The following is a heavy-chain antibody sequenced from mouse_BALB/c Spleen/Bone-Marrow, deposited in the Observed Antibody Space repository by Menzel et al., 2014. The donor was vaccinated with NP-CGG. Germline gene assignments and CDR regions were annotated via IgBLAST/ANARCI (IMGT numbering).Heavy chain of an antibody. V-gene: IGHV1S137*01. J-gene: IGHJ4*01. CDR2: ISTFSGNT. CDR1: GYTFTDYA. D-gene: IGHD2-14*01. Sequence: VKLMESGPELVRPGVSVKISCKGSGYTFTDYAMHWVKRSHAKSLEWIGLISTFSGNTNYNQKFKGKATMTVDKSSSTAYMELARLTSEDSAIYYCARGDYRYDKTMDYWGQGTSVTVSS. CDR3: ARGDYRYDKTMDY.